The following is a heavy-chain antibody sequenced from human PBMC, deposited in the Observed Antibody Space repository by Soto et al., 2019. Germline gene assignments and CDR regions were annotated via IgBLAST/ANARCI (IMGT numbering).Heavy chain of an antibody. D-gene: IGHD6-6*01. CDR1: GGSFSGYY. J-gene: IGHJ4*02. V-gene: IGHV4-34*01. CDR2: INHSGST. CDR3: ARGRVIAARPADY. Sequence: QVQLQQWGAGLLKPSETLSLTCAVYGGSFSGYYWRWIRQPPGKGLEWIGEINHSGSTNYNPSLTSRVTISVDTSKNQFSRKLSSVTAADTAVYYCARGRVIAARPADYWGQGTMVTVSS.